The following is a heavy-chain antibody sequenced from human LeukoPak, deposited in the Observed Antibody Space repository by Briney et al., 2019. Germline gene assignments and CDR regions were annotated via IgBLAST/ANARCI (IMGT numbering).Heavy chain of an antibody. CDR2: ISGSGYST. J-gene: IGHJ4*02. V-gene: IGHV3-23*01. Sequence: GSLRLSCAASGITFSNYAMSWVRQAPGKGLEWVSAISGSGYSTHYADSVKGRFIISRDNSKNTLYLLMNSLRAEDTAVYYCAKEPTQWLATNFDYWGQGTLVSVSS. D-gene: IGHD6-19*01. CDR3: AKEPTQWLATNFDY. CDR1: GITFSNYA.